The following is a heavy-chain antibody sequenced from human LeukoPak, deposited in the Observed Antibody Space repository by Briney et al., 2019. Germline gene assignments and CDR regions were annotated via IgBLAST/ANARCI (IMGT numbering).Heavy chain of an antibody. Sequence: ASVKVSCKASGGTFSSYAMSWVRQAPGQGLEWMGGIIAIFGTANYAQKFQGRVTITADESASTAYMELSSLRSEDTAVYYCARGAYSKATDYWGQGTLVTVSS. CDR2: IIAIFGTA. D-gene: IGHD4-11*01. CDR1: GGTFSSYA. J-gene: IGHJ4*02. CDR3: ARGAYSKATDY. V-gene: IGHV1-69*01.